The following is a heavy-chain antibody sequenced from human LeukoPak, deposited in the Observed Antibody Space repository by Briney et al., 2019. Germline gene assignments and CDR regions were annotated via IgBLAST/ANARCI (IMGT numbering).Heavy chain of an antibody. J-gene: IGHJ4*02. CDR3: ARETTVVTSTSDY. D-gene: IGHD4-23*01. V-gene: IGHV3-11*01. CDR2: ISSSGSTI. CDR1: GFTFSDSY. Sequence: GGSLRLSCAASGFTFSDSYMSWIPQAPGKGLEWVSYISSSGSTIYYADSVKGRFTISRDNAKNSLYLQMNSLRAEDTAVYYCARETTVVTSTSDYWGQGTLVTVSS.